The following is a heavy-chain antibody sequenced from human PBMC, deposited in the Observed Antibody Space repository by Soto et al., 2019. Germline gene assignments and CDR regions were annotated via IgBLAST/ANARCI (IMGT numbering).Heavy chain of an antibody. Sequence: VQLVQSGAEVKKPGATVKVSCKASGYTFTSYRVSSVRQAPGQGLERMGWISAYNGHTNYAQQLQGRVTVTTDTPTNTAYRELESLGSDDTAGDYGARVDLDGRSDDRFGYWGQGNLGTVSS. CDR1: GYTFTSYR. CDR2: ISAYNGHT. J-gene: IGHJ4*02. CDR3: ARVDLDGRSDDRFGY. D-gene: IGHD1-1*01. V-gene: IGHV1-18*01.